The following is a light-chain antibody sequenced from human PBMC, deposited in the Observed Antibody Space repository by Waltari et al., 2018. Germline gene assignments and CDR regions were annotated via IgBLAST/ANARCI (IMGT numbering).Light chain of an antibody. J-gene: IGKJ4*01. CDR3: QQYYSTPRT. CDR1: QSVLYSSNNKNY. CDR2: WAS. V-gene: IGKV4-1*01. Sequence: DIVMTQSPDSLVVSLGERATINCKSSQSVLYSSNNKNYLAWYQQKPGQPPKLLIYWASTRESGVPDRFSGSGSGTDFTLTISSLQAEDVAVYYCQQYYSTPRTFGGGTKVEIK.